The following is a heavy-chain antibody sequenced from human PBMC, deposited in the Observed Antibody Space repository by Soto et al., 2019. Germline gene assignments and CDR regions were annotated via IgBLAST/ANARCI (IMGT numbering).Heavy chain of an antibody. CDR3: AKGQYGSNGHYYFDY. CDR2: ISAGGDST. J-gene: IGHJ4*02. D-gene: IGHD3-22*01. V-gene: IGHV3-23*01. CDR1: GFTFSSYA. Sequence: HPGGSLRLSCAASGFTFSSYAMSWFRPAPGKGLEWVAAISAGGDSTYHADSVKGRFTISRDNSKNTLYLQMNSLISEDTAVYYCAKGQYGSNGHYYFDYWGQGTLVTVSS.